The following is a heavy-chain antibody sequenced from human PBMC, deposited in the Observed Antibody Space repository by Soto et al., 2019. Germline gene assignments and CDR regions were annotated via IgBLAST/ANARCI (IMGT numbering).Heavy chain of an antibody. V-gene: IGHV3-23*01. CDR1: GFTFSSYA. Sequence: HPGGSLRLSCAASGFTFSSYAMSWVRQAPGKGLEWVSAISGSGGSTYYADSVKGRFTISRDNSKNTLYLQMNSLRAEDTAVYYCAKGLAGVGAEFDYWGQGTLVTVSS. CDR3: AKGLAGVGAEFDY. J-gene: IGHJ4*02. D-gene: IGHD3-16*01. CDR2: ISGSGGST.